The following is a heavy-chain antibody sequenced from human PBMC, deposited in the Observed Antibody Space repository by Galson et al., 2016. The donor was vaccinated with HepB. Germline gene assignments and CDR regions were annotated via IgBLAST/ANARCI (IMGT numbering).Heavy chain of an antibody. CDR2: ISHDGKNK. J-gene: IGHJ6*03. CDR1: GFTLSSYG. Sequence: SLRLSCAAPGFTLSSYGMHWVRQAPGKGLEWVAVISHDGKNKSYVDSVKGRFVVSRDNSKNTMYLQINSLTEEDTAVYYCAKDNWHGLVRGLHYYYYHMDVWGKGTTVTVSS. V-gene: IGHV3-30*18. D-gene: IGHD6-19*01. CDR3: AKDNWHGLVRGLHYYYYHMDV.